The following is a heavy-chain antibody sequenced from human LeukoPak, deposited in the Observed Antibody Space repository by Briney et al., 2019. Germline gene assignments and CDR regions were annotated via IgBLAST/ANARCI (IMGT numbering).Heavy chain of an antibody. Sequence: GGSLRLSCAASGFTFSTYWMTWVRQAPGKGLEWVANIKQDGSEKYHVDSVKGRFTISRDNAKNSLYLQMNSLRAEDTAVYYCARDCSGDSCYGFGFGYWGQGTLVTVSS. CDR1: GFTFSTYW. CDR3: ARDCSGDSCYGFGFGY. D-gene: IGHD2-15*01. J-gene: IGHJ4*02. V-gene: IGHV3-7*01. CDR2: IKQDGSEK.